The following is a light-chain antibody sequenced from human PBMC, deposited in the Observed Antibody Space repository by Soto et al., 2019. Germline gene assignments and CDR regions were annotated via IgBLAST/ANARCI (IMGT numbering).Light chain of an antibody. CDR3: QQYNTLHET. J-gene: IGKJ1*01. Sequence: EIVMTQSPATLSVSPGERATLSCRASQSVSSNLAWYQQKVGQAPKLLIYDASTRATGIPARFSGIGSGTEFTLTISSLQSEDFAVYYCQQYNTLHETFGQGTKVDIK. V-gene: IGKV3-15*01. CDR2: DAS. CDR1: QSVSSN.